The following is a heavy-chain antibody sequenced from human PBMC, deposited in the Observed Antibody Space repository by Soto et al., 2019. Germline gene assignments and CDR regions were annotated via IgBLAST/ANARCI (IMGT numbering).Heavy chain of an antibody. V-gene: IGHV4-31*03. D-gene: IGHD3-10*01. CDR2: IYYSGST. J-gene: IGHJ5*02. CDR1: GGSIISGGYY. Sequence: ASETLSLTCTVSGGSIISGGYYWNWIRQHPGKGMDWIGYIYYSGSTYYNPSLKCRVTISVDTSKNQFSLNLTSVTAADTAVYYCARSVTPWGQGTPVTVSS. CDR3: ARSVTP.